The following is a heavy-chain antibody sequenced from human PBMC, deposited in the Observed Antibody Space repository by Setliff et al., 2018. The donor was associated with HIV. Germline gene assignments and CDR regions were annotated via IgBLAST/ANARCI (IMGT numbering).Heavy chain of an antibody. Sequence: GESLKISCKGSGYSFTSYWIGWVRQMPGKGLEWMGIIYPGDSDTRYSPSFQGQVTISADKSISTAYLQWSSLKASDTAMYYCAKHLSPGSGWYSKARGMDVWGQGTKVTVSS. D-gene: IGHD6-19*01. J-gene: IGHJ6*02. V-gene: IGHV5-51*01. CDR3: AKHLSPGSGWYSKARGMDV. CDR2: IYPGDSDT. CDR1: GYSFTSYW.